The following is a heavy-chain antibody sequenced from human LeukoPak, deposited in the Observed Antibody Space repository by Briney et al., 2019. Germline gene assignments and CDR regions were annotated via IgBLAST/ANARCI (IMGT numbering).Heavy chain of an antibody. Sequence: GESLEISCKGSGYSFTNYWIGWVRQTPGKGREWMGIIYTGDSDTRYSPSFQGQVTISADKSISTAYLQWSSLKASDTAMYYCARRSEGATTGTFDIWGQGTMVTVSS. CDR3: ARRSEGATTGTFDI. CDR2: IYTGDSDT. J-gene: IGHJ3*02. D-gene: IGHD1-26*01. V-gene: IGHV5-51*01. CDR1: GYSFTNYW.